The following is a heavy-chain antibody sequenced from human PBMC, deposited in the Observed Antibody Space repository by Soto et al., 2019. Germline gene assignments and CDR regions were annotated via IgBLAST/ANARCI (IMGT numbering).Heavy chain of an antibody. Sequence: QVQLQESGPGLVKPSQTLSLTCTVSGGSISSGGYYWSWIRQHPGKGLEWIGYIYYSGSTYYNPSLRSRVTISVDTSKNQFSLKLSSVTAADTAVYYCARGAYSGYDFPFDYWGQGTLVTVSS. CDR3: ARGAYSGYDFPFDY. CDR1: GGSISSGGYY. D-gene: IGHD5-12*01. V-gene: IGHV4-31*03. J-gene: IGHJ4*02. CDR2: IYYSGST.